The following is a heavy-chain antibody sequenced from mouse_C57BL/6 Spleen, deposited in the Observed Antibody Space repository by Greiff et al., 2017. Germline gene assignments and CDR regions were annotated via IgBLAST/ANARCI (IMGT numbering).Heavy chain of an antibody. Sequence: EVMLVESGGGLVKPGGSLKLSCAASGFTFSDYGMHWVRQAPEKGLEWVAYISSGSSTIYYAATVKGRFTISRENAKNTLFLQMTSLRSEDTAMYYCASYDYGSSPSWFAYWGQGTLVTVSA. CDR3: ASYDYGSSPSWFAY. V-gene: IGHV5-17*01. CDR2: ISSGSSTI. CDR1: GFTFSDYG. J-gene: IGHJ3*01. D-gene: IGHD1-1*01.